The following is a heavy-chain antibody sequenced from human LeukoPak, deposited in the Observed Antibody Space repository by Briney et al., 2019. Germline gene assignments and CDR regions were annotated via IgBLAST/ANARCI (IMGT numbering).Heavy chain of an antibody. V-gene: IGHV3-74*01. CDR1: GFSFSNYW. CDR2: INSDGSTT. J-gene: IGHJ4*02. D-gene: IGHD2-15*01. Sequence: GGSLRLSCAASGFSFSNYWTHWVRQAPGKGLVWVSRINSDGSTTDYADSVKGRFTISRDNAKNTLYLQMNSLRAEDTAVYYCADLGYCSGGSCSSTDSYWGQGTLVTVSS. CDR3: ADLGYCSGGSCSSTDSY.